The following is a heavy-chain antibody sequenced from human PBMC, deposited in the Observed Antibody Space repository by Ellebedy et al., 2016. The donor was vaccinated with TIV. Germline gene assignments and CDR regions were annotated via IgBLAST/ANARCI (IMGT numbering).Heavy chain of an antibody. J-gene: IGHJ4*02. CDR2: INSDGSST. D-gene: IGHD4-17*01. V-gene: IGHV3-74*01. CDR1: GFTFSSYW. Sequence: GESLKISXVASGFTFSSYWMHWVRQAPGKGLVWVSRINSDGSSTSYADSVKGRFTISRDNAKNTLYLQMNSLRAEDTAVYYCARRGDYALDYWGQGTLVTVSS. CDR3: ARRGDYALDY.